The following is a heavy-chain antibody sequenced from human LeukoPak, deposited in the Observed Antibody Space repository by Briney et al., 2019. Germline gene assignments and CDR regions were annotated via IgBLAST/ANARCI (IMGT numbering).Heavy chain of an antibody. V-gene: IGHV1-8*02. CDR1: GGSVSIYA. CDR3: ARGSMVRGVMLFY. CDR2: MNPNSGNT. Sequence: ASVTVSCTSSGGSVSIYANSLVREAHGPGKELMGWMNPNSGNTGYAQKFQGRVTMTRNTSISTAYMELSSLRSEDTAVYYCARGSMVRGVMLFYWGQGTLVTVSS. J-gene: IGHJ4*02. D-gene: IGHD3-10*01.